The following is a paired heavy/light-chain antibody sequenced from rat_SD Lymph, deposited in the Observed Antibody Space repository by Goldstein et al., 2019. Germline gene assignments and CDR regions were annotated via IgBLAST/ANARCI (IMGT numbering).Light chain of an antibody. CDR3: QQSWNDPRT. V-gene: IGKV3S11*01. Sequence: DTVLTQSPALAVSPGERVSISCRASEGVNSYMHWYQQKPGQQPKLLIYKASNLASGVPARFSGSGSGTDFTLTIDPVEADDTATYFCQQSWNDPRTFGGGTKLELK. J-gene: IGKJ1*01. CDR1: EGVNSY. CDR2: KAS.
Heavy chain of an antibody. CDR1: GFSLTSYN. J-gene: IGHJ2*01. V-gene: IGHV2-41*01. D-gene: IGHD1-9*01. CDR3: ARDRTYYGYTGYFDY. CDR2: IWNTGGT. Sequence: QVQLKESGPGLVQPSQTLSLTCTVAGFSLTSYNVHWVRQPPGKGLEWMGVIWNTGGTRYNSALKSRLSISKDTSKSQVFLKMNSLQTEDTATYYCARDRTYYGYTGYFDYWGQGVMVTVSS.